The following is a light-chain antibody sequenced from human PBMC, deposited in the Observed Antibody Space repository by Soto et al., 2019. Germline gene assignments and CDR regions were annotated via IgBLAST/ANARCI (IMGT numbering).Light chain of an antibody. J-gene: IGKJ2*01. V-gene: IGKV3-15*01. CDR2: GAF. Sequence: EMILTQSPATLSVSPGERATLSCRASENLSRNVAWYQQQPGRAPRLLIHGAFTRATGISARFSGSGSGTDFTLTISSLQSDDFEVYYCQQYDKWPHTFGQGTKLEIK. CDR3: QQYDKWPHT. CDR1: ENLSRN.